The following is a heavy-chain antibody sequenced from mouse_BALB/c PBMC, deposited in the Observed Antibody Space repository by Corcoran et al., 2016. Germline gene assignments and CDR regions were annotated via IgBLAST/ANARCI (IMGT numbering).Heavy chain of an antibody. V-gene: IGHV9-3-1*01. D-gene: IGHD2-14*01. Sequence: QIQLVQSGPELKKPGETVKISCKASGYIFTNYGMNWVKQAPGKGLKWMGWINTYTGEPTYADDFKGRFAFSLATSASTAYLQINNLKNEDTVTYFCARKGDYRYPFDYWGQGTTLTVSS. CDR1: GYIFTNYG. CDR3: ARKGDYRYPFDY. CDR2: INTYTGEP. J-gene: IGHJ2*01.